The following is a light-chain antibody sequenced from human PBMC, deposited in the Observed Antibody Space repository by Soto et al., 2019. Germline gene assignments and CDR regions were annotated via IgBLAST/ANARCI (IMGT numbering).Light chain of an antibody. CDR1: QSISSW. Sequence: DIQMTQSPSTLSASVGDGVTITCRASQSISSWLAWYQQKPGKAPKLLIYKASTLKSGVPSRFSGSGSGTEFTLTISSLQSEDFATYYCQQYYSYPQTFGQGTKVDIK. J-gene: IGKJ1*01. V-gene: IGKV1-5*03. CDR3: QQYYSYPQT. CDR2: KAS.